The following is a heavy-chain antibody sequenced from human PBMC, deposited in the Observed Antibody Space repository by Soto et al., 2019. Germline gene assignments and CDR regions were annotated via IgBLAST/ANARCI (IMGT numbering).Heavy chain of an antibody. CDR2: IYYDGSNK. CDR3: ARDSKDDSSGYYAGFDY. D-gene: IGHD3-22*01. J-gene: IGHJ4*02. CDR1: GFNFSSYG. V-gene: IGHV3-33*01. Sequence: QVQLVESGGGVVQPGRSLRLSCAVSGFNFSSYGMNWVRQAPGKGLEWVAAIYYDGSNKYYADSVRGRFTISRDNFKNTLYLHMNSLRAEDTAVYYCARDSKDDSSGYYAGFDYWGQGTLLTVSS.